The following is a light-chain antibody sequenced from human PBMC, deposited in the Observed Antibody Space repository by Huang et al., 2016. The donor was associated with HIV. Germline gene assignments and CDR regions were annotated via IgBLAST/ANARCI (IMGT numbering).Light chain of an antibody. V-gene: IGKV4-1*01. CDR3: LQYYSVPQT. J-gene: IGKJ1*01. CDR2: WAT. Sequence: DIVMTQSPDSLAVSPVERATINCKSSQSVLDSLSKKNYLAWFQQKPGRPPKLLIYWATTRESGVPDRFSGSGSGTDFTLTINNLQAEDVAVYFCLQYYSVPQTFGHGTKVEIK. CDR1: QSVLDSLSKKNY.